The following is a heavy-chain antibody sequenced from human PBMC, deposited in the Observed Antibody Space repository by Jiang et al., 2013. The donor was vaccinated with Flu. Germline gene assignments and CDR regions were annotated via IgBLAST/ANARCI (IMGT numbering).Heavy chain of an antibody. D-gene: IGHD1-1*01. CDR2: HPYPWNN. J-gene: IGHJ3*01. V-gene: IGHV1-69*04. CDR1: GGASSSYA. CDR3: ARGRVTTTHFDGFDF. Sequence: SGAEVKKPGSSVKVSCQASGGASSSYAINWVRQAPGRGLEWWGDHPYPWNNKRRTEVPGQSHIHRGQIHQHSLXWIGPLTSEDTAVYYCARGRVTTTHFDGFDFWGQGTLVNVSS.